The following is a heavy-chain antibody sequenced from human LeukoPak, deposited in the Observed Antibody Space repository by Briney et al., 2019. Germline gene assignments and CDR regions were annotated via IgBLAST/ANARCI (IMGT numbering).Heavy chain of an antibody. CDR2: ISWNSDNV. V-gene: IGHV3-9*01. CDR3: AKSGTYSSSSGYIDS. J-gene: IGHJ4*02. Sequence: GRSLRLSSAASGFTFKNYAMHWVRQAPGKGLEWVSSISWNSDNVDYADSVKGRFTLSRDNAKNSLFLQMNSLRPEVTALYYCAKSGTYSSSSGYIDSWGQGTLVTVSS. D-gene: IGHD6-6*01. CDR1: GFTFKNYA.